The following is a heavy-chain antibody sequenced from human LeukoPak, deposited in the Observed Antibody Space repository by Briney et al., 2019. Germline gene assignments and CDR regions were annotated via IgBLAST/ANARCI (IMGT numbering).Heavy chain of an antibody. J-gene: IGHJ4*02. CDR2: INPSGGST. CDR1: GYTFTSYY. CDR3: ARVENSSGYYGRFDY. D-gene: IGHD3-22*01. V-gene: IGHV1-46*01. Sequence: GASVKVSCKASGYTFTSYYMHWVRQAPGQGLGWMGIINPSGGSTSYAQKFQGRVTMTRDTSTSTVYMELSSLRSEDTAVYYCARVENSSGYYGRFDYWGQGTLVTVSS.